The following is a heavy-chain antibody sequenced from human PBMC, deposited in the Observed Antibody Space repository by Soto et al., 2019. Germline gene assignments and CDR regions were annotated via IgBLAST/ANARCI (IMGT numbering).Heavy chain of an antibody. Sequence: QITLKASGPTLVKPSQTLTLTCTFSGFSLNTGGVGVGWIRQPPGKALEWLAVIYWDDDKRYSPSLRSRLTIAKDTSKNQVVLTMTNMDPVDTATYYCAHTPFFGDKLDYWGQGALDTVSS. V-gene: IGHV2-5*02. CDR1: GFSLNTGGVG. CDR2: IYWDDDK. J-gene: IGHJ4*02. CDR3: AHTPFFGDKLDY. D-gene: IGHD2-21*01.